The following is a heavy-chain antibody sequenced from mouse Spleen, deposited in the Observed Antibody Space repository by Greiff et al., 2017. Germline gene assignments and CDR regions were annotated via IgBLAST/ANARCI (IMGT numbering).Heavy chain of an antibody. Sequence: VQLQQSGAELVRPGASVTLSCKASGYTFTDYEMHWVKQTPVHGLEWIGAIDPETGGTAYNQKFKGKAILTADKSSSTAYMELRSLTSEDSAVYYCTREGGTGTTFDYWGQGTTLTVSS. D-gene: IGHD4-1*01. CDR3: TREGGTGTTFDY. V-gene: IGHV1-15*01. CDR1: GYTFTDYE. J-gene: IGHJ2*01. CDR2: IDPETGGT.